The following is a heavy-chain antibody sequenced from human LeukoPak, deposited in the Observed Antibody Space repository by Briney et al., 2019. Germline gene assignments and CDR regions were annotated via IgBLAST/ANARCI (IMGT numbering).Heavy chain of an antibody. Sequence: GGSLRLSCAASGFTVSTVYMTWVRQAPGKGLEWVSVIYSGGSTYYADSVKGRFTISRDNSKNTLYLQMNSLRAEDTAVYYCARPGIAAAAPVAFDIWGQGTMVTVSS. D-gene: IGHD6-13*01. V-gene: IGHV3-66*04. CDR1: GFTVSTVY. CDR3: ARPGIAAAAPVAFDI. CDR2: IYSGGST. J-gene: IGHJ3*02.